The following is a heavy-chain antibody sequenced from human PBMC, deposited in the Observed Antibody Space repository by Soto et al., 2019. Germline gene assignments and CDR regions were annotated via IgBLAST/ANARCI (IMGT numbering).Heavy chain of an antibody. Sequence: SETLSLTCTVSGGSISSGDYYWSWIRQPPGKGLEWIGYIYYSGSTYYNPSLKSRVTISVDTSKNQFSLKLSSVTAADTAVYYCARAQIVVVVAGSNWFDPWGQGTLVTVSS. J-gene: IGHJ5*02. V-gene: IGHV4-30-4*01. D-gene: IGHD2-15*01. CDR1: GGSISSGDYY. CDR3: ARAQIVVVVAGSNWFDP. CDR2: IYYSGST.